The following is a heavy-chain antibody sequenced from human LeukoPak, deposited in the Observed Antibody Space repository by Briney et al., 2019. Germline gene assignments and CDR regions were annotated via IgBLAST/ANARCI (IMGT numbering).Heavy chain of an antibody. J-gene: IGHJ4*02. CDR3: ARAFLVGYSPEEYFFDY. D-gene: IGHD2-15*01. CDR1: GGSFSGYY. CDR2: INHSGST. Sequence: KTSETLSLTCAVYGGSFSGYYWSWIRQPPGKGLEWIGEINHSGSTNYNPSLKSRVTISVDTSKNQFSLKLSSVTAADTAVYYCARAFLVGYSPEEYFFDYWGQGNLVTVSS. V-gene: IGHV4-34*01.